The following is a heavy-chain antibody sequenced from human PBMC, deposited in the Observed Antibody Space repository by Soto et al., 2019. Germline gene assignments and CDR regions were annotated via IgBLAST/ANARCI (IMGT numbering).Heavy chain of an antibody. CDR3: ARGAQNIAARPGWFDP. Sequence: QVQLQQWGAGLLKPSETLSLTCAVYGGSFSGYYWSWIRQPPGKGLEWIGEINHSGSTNYNPSLKSRVTISVDTSKNQFSLKLSSVTAADTAVYYCARGAQNIAARPGWFDPWGQGTLVTVSS. V-gene: IGHV4-34*01. D-gene: IGHD6-6*01. CDR1: GGSFSGYY. CDR2: INHSGST. J-gene: IGHJ5*02.